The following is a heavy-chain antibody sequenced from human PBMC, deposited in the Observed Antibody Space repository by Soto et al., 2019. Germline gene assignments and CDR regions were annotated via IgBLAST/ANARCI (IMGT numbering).Heavy chain of an antibody. CDR3: AGLRGYAGSPIGY. V-gene: IGHV4-59*01. D-gene: IGHD2-15*01. CDR2: ISYSGNT. Sequence: SETLSLTCTVSGGSIISGYWSWIRQPPGKGLEWIGYISYSGNTNYNPSLKSRVTMSVDTPKNQFSLRLRSVTTADTAVYYCAGLRGYAGSPIGYWGQGSLVTVAS. CDR1: GGSIISGY. J-gene: IGHJ4*02.